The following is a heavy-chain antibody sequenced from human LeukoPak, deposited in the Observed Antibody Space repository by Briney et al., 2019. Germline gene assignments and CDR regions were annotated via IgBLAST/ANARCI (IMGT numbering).Heavy chain of an antibody. Sequence: SETLSLTCTVSGGSISSYYWSWIRQPPGKGLEWIGYIYTSGSTNYNPSLKSRVTISVDTSKNQFSLKLSSVTAADTAVYYCARLGPRGCSSTSCYEYYYYYMDVWGKGTAVTVSS. V-gene: IGHV4-4*09. D-gene: IGHD2-2*01. CDR3: ARLGPRGCSSTSCYEYYYYYMDV. CDR2: IYTSGST. J-gene: IGHJ6*03. CDR1: GGSISSYY.